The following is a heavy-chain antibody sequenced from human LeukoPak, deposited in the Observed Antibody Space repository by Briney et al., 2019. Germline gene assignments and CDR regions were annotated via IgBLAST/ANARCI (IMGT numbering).Heavy chain of an antibody. CDR2: INPSGGST. Sequence: ASVKVSCKASGYTFTSYYMHWERQAPGQGLEWMGIINPSGGSTSYAQKFQGRVTMTRDTSTSTVYMELSSLRSEDTAVYYCARDRGYSSGWRRAFDIWGQGTMVTVSS. CDR1: GYTFTSYY. J-gene: IGHJ3*02. CDR3: ARDRGYSSGWRRAFDI. D-gene: IGHD6-19*01. V-gene: IGHV1-46*01.